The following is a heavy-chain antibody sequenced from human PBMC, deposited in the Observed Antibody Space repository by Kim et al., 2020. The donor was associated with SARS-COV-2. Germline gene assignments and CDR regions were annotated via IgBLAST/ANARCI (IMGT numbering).Heavy chain of an antibody. V-gene: IGHV3-13*01. CDR3: ARGISGYYEAGMDV. Sequence: GGSLRLSCAASGFTFSSYDMHWVRQATGKGLEWVSAIGTAGDTYYPGSVKGRFTISRENAKNSLYLQMNSLRAGDTAVYYCARGISGYYEAGMDVWGQGTTVTVSS. D-gene: IGHD3-22*01. J-gene: IGHJ6*02. CDR2: IGTAGDT. CDR1: GFTFSSYD.